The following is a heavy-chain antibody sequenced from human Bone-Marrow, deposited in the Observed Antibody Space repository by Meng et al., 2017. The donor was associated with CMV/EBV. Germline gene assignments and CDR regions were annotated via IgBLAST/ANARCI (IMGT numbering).Heavy chain of an antibody. D-gene: IGHD3-3*01. V-gene: IGHV3-30*03. CDR3: ATSSGDTSTIYY. CDR1: GFTFSSYV. Sequence: GGSLRLSCAASGFTFSSYVMHWVRQAPGKGLEWVAVISHDGNKKYYADSVKGRFTISRDNSKNTLYLQMNSLRAEDTAVYYCATSSGDTSTIYYWGQGTLVTVSS. CDR2: ISHDGNKK. J-gene: IGHJ4*02.